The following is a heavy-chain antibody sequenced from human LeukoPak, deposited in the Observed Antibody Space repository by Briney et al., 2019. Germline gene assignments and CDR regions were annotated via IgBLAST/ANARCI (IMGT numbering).Heavy chain of an antibody. D-gene: IGHD6-19*01. V-gene: IGHV4-59*08. CDR2: IYNSGIT. CDR1: GGSISSYY. CDR3: ARHGDSSRGWDFDY. J-gene: IGHJ4*02. Sequence: KPFETLSLTCTVSGGSISSYYWSWIRQRPGKGLEWIGDIYNSGITNTNPSLRSRVTISVDTSKNQFSLRLRSVTAADTAVYYCARHGDSSRGWDFDYWGQGTLVTVSS.